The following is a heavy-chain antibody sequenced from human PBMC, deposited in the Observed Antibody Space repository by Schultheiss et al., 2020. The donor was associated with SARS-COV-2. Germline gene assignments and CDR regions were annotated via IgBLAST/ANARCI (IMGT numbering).Heavy chain of an antibody. CDR2: IGTAGDT. CDR3: ARRYYYDSSGYYYVYYFDY. V-gene: IGHV3-13*01. D-gene: IGHD3-22*01. Sequence: GGSLRLSCAASGFTFSSYDMHWVRQATGKGLEWVSAIGTAGDTYYPGSVKGRFTISRENAKNSLYLQMNSLRAEDTAVYYCARRYYYDSSGYYYVYYFDYWGQGTLVTVSS. CDR1: GFTFSSYD. J-gene: IGHJ4*02.